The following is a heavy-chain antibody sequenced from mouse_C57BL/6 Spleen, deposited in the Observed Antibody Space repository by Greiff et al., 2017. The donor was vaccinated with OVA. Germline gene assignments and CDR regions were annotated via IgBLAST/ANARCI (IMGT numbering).Heavy chain of an antibody. V-gene: IGHV1-64*01. CDR3: ALITTVVACFDY. D-gene: IGHD1-1*01. J-gene: IGHJ2*01. CDR1: GYTFTSSW. CDR2: IHPNSGST. Sequence: VQLQQSGAELVKPGASVKLSCKASGYTFTSSWMHWVKQRPGQGLEWIGMIHPNSGSTNYNEKFKSTATLYVDKAYSTAYMQISSLTSKDSAVYYCALITTVVACFDYWRQGTTLTVSS.